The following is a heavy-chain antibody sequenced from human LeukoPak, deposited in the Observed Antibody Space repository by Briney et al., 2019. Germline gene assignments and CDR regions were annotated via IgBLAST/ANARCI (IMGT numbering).Heavy chain of an antibody. Sequence: PGQSLNISCQASGYRFGSHWIGWVRQTLGKGLEWIGIIYPGDSDTRYGPTFQGRLNMSVDQSTRSAFLRWTDLKVSDTAVYYCARQNLGHCVSSDACYWYFDVWGPGTRLTVSA. D-gene: IGHD2-15*01. CDR2: IYPGDSDT. CDR3: ARQNLGHCVSSDACYWYFDV. J-gene: IGHJ2*01. V-gene: IGHV5-51*01. CDR1: GYRFGSHW.